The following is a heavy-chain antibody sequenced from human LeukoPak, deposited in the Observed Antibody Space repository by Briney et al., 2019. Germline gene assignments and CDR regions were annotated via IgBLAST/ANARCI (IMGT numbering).Heavy chain of an antibody. J-gene: IGHJ3*02. CDR2: INHSGST. CDR1: GGSFSGYY. D-gene: IGHD2-2*01. V-gene: IGHV4-34*01. Sequence: SETLSLTCAVYGGSFSGYYWSWIRQPPGKGLEWIGEINHSGSTNYNPSLKSRVTISVDTSKNQFSLKLSSVTAADTAVYYCASAPAAQDAFDIWGQGTMVTVSS. CDR3: ASAPAAQDAFDI.